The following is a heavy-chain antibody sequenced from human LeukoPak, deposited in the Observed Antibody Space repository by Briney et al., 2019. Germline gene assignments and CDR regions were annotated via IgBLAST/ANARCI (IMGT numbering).Heavy chain of an antibody. Sequence: GGSLRLSCAASGFTVSTNCMTWVRQAPGKGLEWVSTIYSGGTTYYADSVMGRFTISRHNSRNTLFLQMNSLRAEDTAVYYCARVDTVMAYYFDLWGQGTLVTVSS. CDR3: ARVDTVMAYYFDL. V-gene: IGHV3-53*04. J-gene: IGHJ4*02. CDR1: GFTVSTNC. CDR2: IYSGGTT. D-gene: IGHD5-18*01.